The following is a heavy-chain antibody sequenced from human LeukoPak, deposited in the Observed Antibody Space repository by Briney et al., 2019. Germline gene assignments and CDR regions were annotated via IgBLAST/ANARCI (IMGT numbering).Heavy chain of an antibody. CDR1: GFTFSSSW. V-gene: IGHV3-7*05. CDR2: IKEDGTEE. D-gene: IGHD3-10*01. J-gene: IGHJ4*02. CDR3: ARWNDGGEFDY. Sequence: GGSLRLSCAASGFTFSSSWMTWVRQAPGKGLEWVAHIKEDGTEEYYVDSVKGRFTISRDNAKNSLYLQMNSLRAEDTAAYYCARWNDGGEFDYWGQGTLVSVSS.